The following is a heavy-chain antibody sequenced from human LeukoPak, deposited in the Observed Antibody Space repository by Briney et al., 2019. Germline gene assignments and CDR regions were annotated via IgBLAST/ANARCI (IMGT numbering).Heavy chain of an antibody. CDR1: GGSISNYY. V-gene: IGHV4-59*01. CDR2: IFYSGST. CDR3: ARHVVASSPLAY. J-gene: IGHJ4*02. D-gene: IGHD2-21*01. Sequence: SETLSLTCTVSGGSISNYYWSWIRQPPGKGLEWIGYIFYSGSTNYNPSLKSRVTISVDTSKNQFSLKLSSVTAADTAVYYCARHVVASSPLAYWGQGTLVTVSS.